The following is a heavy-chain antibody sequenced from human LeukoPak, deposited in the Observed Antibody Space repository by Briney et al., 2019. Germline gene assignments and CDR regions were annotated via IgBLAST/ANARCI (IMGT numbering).Heavy chain of an antibody. CDR2: IIPILGIA. CDR3: ARDRYGPVYYYYGMDV. Sequence: SVKVSCKASGYTFSGYYMHWVRQAPGQGLEWMGRIIPILGIANYAQKFQGRVTITADKSTSTAYMELSSLRSEDTAVYYCARDRYGPVYYYYGMDVWGQGTTVTVSS. CDR1: GYTFSGYY. J-gene: IGHJ6*02. D-gene: IGHD1-14*01. V-gene: IGHV1-69*04.